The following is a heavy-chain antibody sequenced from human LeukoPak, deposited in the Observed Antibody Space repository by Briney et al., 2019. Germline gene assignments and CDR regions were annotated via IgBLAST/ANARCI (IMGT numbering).Heavy chain of an antibody. CDR3: TRRRGGFGEGEFDY. CDR2: VHTGGSI. CDR1: GGSVSGVY. J-gene: IGHJ4*02. D-gene: IGHD3-16*01. V-gene: IGHV4-4*09. Sequence: WETLSLTCTVSGGSVSGVYWTWIRQAPRKGLEWVWYVHTGGSISSNPSLKSRLTFSIDTSKNQVSLRLSSVTATDTAVYYCTRRRGGFGEGEFDYWGQGTPVTVST.